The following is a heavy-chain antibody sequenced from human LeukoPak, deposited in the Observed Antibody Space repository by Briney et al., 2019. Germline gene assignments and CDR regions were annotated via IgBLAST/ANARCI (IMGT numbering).Heavy chain of an antibody. CDR3: ARGGDIGTNWFDP. J-gene: IGHJ5*02. CDR1: GFTFSDYY. D-gene: IGHD5-12*01. Sequence: GGSLRLSCAASGFTFSDYYMSWIRQAPGKGLEWISHISSTGSYANYADSVKGRFTISRDNAKNSLYLQMNSLRAEGTAVYYCARGGDIGTNWFDPWGQGTLVTVSS. CDR2: ISSTGSYA. V-gene: IGHV3-11*06.